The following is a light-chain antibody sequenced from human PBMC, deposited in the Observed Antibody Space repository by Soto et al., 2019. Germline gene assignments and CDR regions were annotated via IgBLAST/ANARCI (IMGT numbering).Light chain of an antibody. CDR1: QSVSSN. CDR2: GTS. J-gene: IGKJ4*01. V-gene: IGKV3-15*01. CDR3: QQYNDGIA. Sequence: VMTQSPDIVSVSPGEGATLSCRASQSVSSNLAWYQQKPGQAPRLLISGTSTRAAGIPARFSGDRSGTDFTLTISSLQSEDLGVYYCQQYNDGIAFGGGTKVEIK.